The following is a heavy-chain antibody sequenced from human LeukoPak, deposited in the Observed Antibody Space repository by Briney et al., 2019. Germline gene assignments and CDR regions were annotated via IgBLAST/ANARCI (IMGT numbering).Heavy chain of an antibody. CDR2: INHSGST. Sequence: PSETLSLTCAVYGGSFSGYYWSWIRQPPGKGLEWIGEINHSGSTNYNPSLKSRVTISVDTSKNQFSLKLSSVTAADTAVYYCAGGRRGYSYGYHWFDPWGQGTLVTVSS. D-gene: IGHD5-18*01. CDR3: AGGRRGYSYGYHWFDP. CDR1: GGSFSGYY. V-gene: IGHV4-34*01. J-gene: IGHJ5*02.